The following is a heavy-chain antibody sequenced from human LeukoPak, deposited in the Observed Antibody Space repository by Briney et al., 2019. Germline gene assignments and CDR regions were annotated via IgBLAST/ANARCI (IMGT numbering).Heavy chain of an antibody. D-gene: IGHD2-2*01. CDR2: ISGSGGST. CDR3: AKDSLSQYCSSTSCRFDY. J-gene: IGHJ4*02. CDR1: GFTFSSYA. Sequence: GGSLRPYCAASGFTFSSYAMSWVRQAPGKGLEWVSAISGSGGSTYYADSVKGRSTISRDNSKNTLYLQMNSLRAEDTAVYYCAKDSLSQYCSSTSCRFDYWGQGTLVTVSS. V-gene: IGHV3-23*01.